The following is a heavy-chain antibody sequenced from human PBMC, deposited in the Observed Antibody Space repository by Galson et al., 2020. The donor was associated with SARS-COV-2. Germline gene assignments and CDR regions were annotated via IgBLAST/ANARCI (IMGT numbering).Heavy chain of an antibody. CDR2: IWYDGSNK. J-gene: IGHJ4*02. CDR3: AREGRDSSGYLWASYYFDY. CDR1: GFTFSSYG. D-gene: IGHD3-22*01. Sequence: TGGSLRLSCAASGFTFSSYGMHWVRQAPGKGLEWVAVIWYDGSNKYYADSVKGRFTISRDNSKNTLYLQMNSLRAEDTAVYYCAREGRDSSGYLWASYYFDYWGQGTLVTVSS. V-gene: IGHV3-33*01.